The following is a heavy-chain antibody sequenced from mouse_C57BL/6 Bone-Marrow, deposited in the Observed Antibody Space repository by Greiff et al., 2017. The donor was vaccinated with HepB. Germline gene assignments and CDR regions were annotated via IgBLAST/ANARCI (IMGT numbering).Heavy chain of an antibody. V-gene: IGHV5-6*01. D-gene: IGHD2-1*01. J-gene: IGHJ4*01. CDR1: RFTFSTYG. Sequence: EVMLVESGGDFVKPGGSLKLSCAASRFTFSTYGMSWVRQTPDTRLEWVSTISSGGSYTYYPDSVKGRVTISRDNAKTTLYLQMSSLRSEDTAMYYCARMGCNYPYYYALDFWGQGTSVTVSS. CDR2: ISSGGSYT. CDR3: ARMGCNYPYYYALDF.